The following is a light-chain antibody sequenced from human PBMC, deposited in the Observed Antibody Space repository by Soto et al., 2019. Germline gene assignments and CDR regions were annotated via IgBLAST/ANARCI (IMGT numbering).Light chain of an antibody. CDR2: GNS. V-gene: IGLV1-40*01. CDR1: SSNIGAGYD. Sequence: QSVLTQPPSVSGVPGQRVTISCTGSSSNIGAGYDVHWYQQPPGTAPKLLIYGNSNRPSGVPDRFSGSKSGTSASLAITGLQAEDEADYYCQSYDSSLSAYVFGTGTKVTVL. CDR3: QSYDSSLSAYV. J-gene: IGLJ1*01.